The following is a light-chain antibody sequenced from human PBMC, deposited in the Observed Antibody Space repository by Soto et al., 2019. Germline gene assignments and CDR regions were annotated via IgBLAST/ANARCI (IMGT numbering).Light chain of an antibody. V-gene: IGLV2-14*01. Sequence: QSALTQPASVSGSPGQSITISRTGTSSDVGGYNYVSWYQQHPGKAPKLMIYDVSNRPSGVSNRFSGSKSGNTASLTISGLQAEDEADYYRRSYTSSSTFVVFGGGTKLTVL. CDR3: RSYTSSSTFVV. CDR1: SSDVGGYNY. J-gene: IGLJ2*01. CDR2: DVS.